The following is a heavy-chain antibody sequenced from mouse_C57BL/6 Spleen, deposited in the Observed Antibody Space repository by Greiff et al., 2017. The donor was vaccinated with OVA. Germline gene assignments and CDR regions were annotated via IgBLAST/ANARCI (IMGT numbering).Heavy chain of an antibody. Sequence: EVKVVESGGGLVKPGGSLKLSCAASGFTFSSYAMSWVRQTPEKRLEWVATISDGGSYTYYPDNVKGRFTISRDNAKNNLYLQMRHLKSEDTAMYYCARDGSNYYYAMDYWGQGTSGTVSS. CDR3: ARDGSNYYYAMDY. J-gene: IGHJ4*01. D-gene: IGHD2-5*01. CDR2: ISDGGSYT. V-gene: IGHV5-4*01. CDR1: GFTFSSYA.